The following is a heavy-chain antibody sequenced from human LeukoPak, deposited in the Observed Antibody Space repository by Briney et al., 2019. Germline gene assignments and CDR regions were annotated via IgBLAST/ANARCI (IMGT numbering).Heavy chain of an antibody. V-gene: IGHV5-51*01. D-gene: IGHD2-2*01. CDR1: GYSFTSYW. CDR2: IYPGDSDT. Sequence: GESLQISCKGSGYSFTSYWIGWVRQMPGKGLEWMGIIYPGDSDTGYSPSFQGQVTISADKSISTAYLQWSILKASDTAMYYCARRTGDCSSTSCYRYFDYWGQGTLVTVSS. CDR3: ARRTGDCSSTSCYRYFDY. J-gene: IGHJ4*02.